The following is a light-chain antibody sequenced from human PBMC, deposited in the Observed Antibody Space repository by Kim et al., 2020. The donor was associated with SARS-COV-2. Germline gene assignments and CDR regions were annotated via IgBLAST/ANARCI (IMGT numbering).Light chain of an antibody. Sequence: DIVMTQSPLSLPVTPGEAASISCRSSESLLHSNGYNYLDWYLQKPGQSPQLLIYLGSNRASGVPDRFSGSGSDTDFTLKISRVEAEDVGVYYCMKALQTPPRNTFGQGTKLEIK. V-gene: IGKV2-28*01. CDR3: MKALQTPPRNT. CDR1: ESLLHSNGYNY. CDR2: LGS. J-gene: IGKJ2*01.